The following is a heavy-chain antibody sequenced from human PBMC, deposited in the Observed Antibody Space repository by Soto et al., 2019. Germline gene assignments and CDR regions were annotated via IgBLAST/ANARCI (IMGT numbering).Heavy chain of an antibody. CDR3: ARAREGVLSMGGFDP. Sequence: QVQLQESGPGLVKPSGTLSLTCAVSGGSISSSNWWSWVRQPPGKGLEWIGEIYHSGSTNYNPALQSRATISGDTSKNQVSLKLSSVTAADTAVYYCARAREGVLSMGGFDPWGQGTLVTVSS. CDR1: GGSISSSNW. J-gene: IGHJ5*02. D-gene: IGHD3-3*01. CDR2: IYHSGST. V-gene: IGHV4-4*02.